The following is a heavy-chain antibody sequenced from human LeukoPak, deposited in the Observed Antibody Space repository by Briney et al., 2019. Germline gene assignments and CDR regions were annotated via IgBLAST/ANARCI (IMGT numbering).Heavy chain of an antibody. CDR2: ISAYNGNT. J-gene: IGHJ3*02. Sequence: WASVKVSCKASGYTFTSYGISWVRQAPGQGLEWMGWISAYNGNTNYAQKLQGRVTMTTDTSTSTAYMELRSLRSDDTAVYYCARDFGLAAAGDAFDIWGQGTMVTVSS. CDR3: ARDFGLAAAGDAFDI. CDR1: GYTFTSYG. V-gene: IGHV1-18*01. D-gene: IGHD6-13*01.